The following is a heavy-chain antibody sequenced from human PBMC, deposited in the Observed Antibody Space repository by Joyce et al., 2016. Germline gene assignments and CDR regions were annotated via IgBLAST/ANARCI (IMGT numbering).Heavy chain of an antibody. V-gene: IGHV4-59*01. Sequence: QVQLQESGPGLVKPSETLSLTCTVSGGPISSYYWSWIRQPPGKGLEWIGYIFYSGSTNYNPSVESRVTISLDTSKNQFSLKLSSVTAADTAVYYCAGGFRRFDAWGQGILVTVSS. CDR1: GGPISSYY. CDR3: AGGFRRFDA. J-gene: IGHJ5*02. CDR2: IFYSGST.